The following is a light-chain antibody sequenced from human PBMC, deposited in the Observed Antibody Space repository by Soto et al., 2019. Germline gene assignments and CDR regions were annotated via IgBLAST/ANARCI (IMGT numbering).Light chain of an antibody. CDR1: QSVSSY. V-gene: IGKV3-11*01. CDR2: DAS. J-gene: IGKJ3*01. CDR3: QQRSNGPPFT. Sequence: EIVLTQSPATLSLSPGERATLSCRASQSVSSYLAWYQQKPGQAPRLLIYDASNRATGIPARFSGSGSGTDFTLTISSLAPDDFAVYYCQQRSNGPPFTFGPGTKVDIK.